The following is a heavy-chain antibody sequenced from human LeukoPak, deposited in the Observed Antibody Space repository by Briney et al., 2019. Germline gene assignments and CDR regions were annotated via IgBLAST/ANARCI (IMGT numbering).Heavy chain of an antibody. CDR2: INPSGGST. V-gene: IGHV1-46*01. CDR1: GYTFTNHY. Sequence: GASVKVSCKASGYTFTNHYMHWVRQAPGQGLEWMAIINPSGGSTSFAQKFQGRVTMTRDTSTSTVYMELSSLRSEDTAVYYCARDCYYDSSGYCFDYWGQGTLVTVSS. CDR3: ARDCYYDSSGYCFDY. D-gene: IGHD3-22*01. J-gene: IGHJ4*02.